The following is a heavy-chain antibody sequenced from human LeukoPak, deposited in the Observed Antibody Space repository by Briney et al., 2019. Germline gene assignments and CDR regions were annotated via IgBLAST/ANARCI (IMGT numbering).Heavy chain of an antibody. D-gene: IGHD5-24*01. CDR1: GYTFTSYD. CDR2: MNPNSGNT. J-gene: IGHJ4*02. Sequence: ASVKVSCKASGYTFTSYDINWVRQATGQGLEWMGWMNPNSGNTGYAQKFQGRVTMTRNTSISTAYMELSSLRSEDTAVYYCARETRDGYNYVGIYFDYWGQGTLVTVSS. V-gene: IGHV1-8*01. CDR3: ARETRDGYNYVGIYFDY.